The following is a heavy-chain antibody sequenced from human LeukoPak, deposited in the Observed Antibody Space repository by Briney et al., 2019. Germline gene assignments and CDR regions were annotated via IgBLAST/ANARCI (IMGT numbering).Heavy chain of an antibody. CDR2: IFPGDSDT. Sequence: GESLKTSCKGSGYTFTSYWIVWVRQMPGKGPEWMGIIFPGDSDTRYSPSFQGQVTISADKSISTAYLQWSSLKASDTAMYYCARRTGLDFWSGYPHDVFDIWGQGTMVTVSS. CDR1: GYTFTSYW. V-gene: IGHV5-51*01. J-gene: IGHJ3*02. CDR3: ARRTGLDFWSGYPHDVFDI. D-gene: IGHD3-3*01.